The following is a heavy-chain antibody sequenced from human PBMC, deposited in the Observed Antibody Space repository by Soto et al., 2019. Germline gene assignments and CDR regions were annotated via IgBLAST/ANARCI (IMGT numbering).Heavy chain of an antibody. CDR2: ISGYNGNT. Sequence: QVQLVQSGGEVKQPGASVKVSCKTSGYTFSNYGISWVRQAPGQGLEWVGWISGYNGNTKHAQNVQGRVTLTTNTSTSTAYMDLRSQTSDDTAAYYCARDPDTIGWYRSNYWGQGTLVSVSS. CDR3: ARDPDTIGWYRSNY. J-gene: IGHJ4*02. D-gene: IGHD6-19*01. V-gene: IGHV1-18*01. CDR1: GYTFSNYG.